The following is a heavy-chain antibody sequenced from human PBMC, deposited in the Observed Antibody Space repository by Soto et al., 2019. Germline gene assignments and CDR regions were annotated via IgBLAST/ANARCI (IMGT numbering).Heavy chain of an antibody. J-gene: IGHJ5*02. Sequence: QVQLVESGGGVVQPGRSLRLSCAASGFTFSSYGMHWVRQAPGKGLEWVAVISYDGSNKYYADSVKGRFTISRNNSKNTLYLKMNSLRAGYTAVYYCAKSLIVVVPAAPISSWGKGTLVTV. CDR1: GFTFSSYG. D-gene: IGHD2-2*01. CDR2: ISYDGSNK. V-gene: IGHV3-30*18. CDR3: AKSLIVVVPAAPISS.